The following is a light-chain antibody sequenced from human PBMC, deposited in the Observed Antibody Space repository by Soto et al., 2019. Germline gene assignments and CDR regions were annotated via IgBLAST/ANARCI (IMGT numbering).Light chain of an antibody. Sequence: EIVMTQSPATLSVSPGERATLSCRACPSVSSNLAWYQQKPGQAPRLLIYGASTRATGVPARFSGSGSGTEFTLTISSLQSEDFVVYYCQQYDNWPFTFGPGTKVDIK. CDR1: PSVSSN. V-gene: IGKV3-15*01. CDR3: QQYDNWPFT. J-gene: IGKJ3*01. CDR2: GAS.